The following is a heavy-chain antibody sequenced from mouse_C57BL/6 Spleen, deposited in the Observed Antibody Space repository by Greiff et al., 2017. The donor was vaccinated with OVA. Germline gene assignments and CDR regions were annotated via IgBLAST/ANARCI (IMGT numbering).Heavy chain of an antibody. J-gene: IGHJ4*01. D-gene: IGHD4-1*01. Sequence: QVQLQQPGAELVKPGASVKLSCKASGYTFTSYWMHWVKQRPGRGLEWIGRIDPTSGGTNYNEKFTGKATLTVDKPSSPAYMQLSSLTSEDYAVDYCASHWDRYAMDYWGQGTSVTVSS. CDR3: ASHWDRYAMDY. CDR2: IDPTSGGT. CDR1: GYTFTSYW. V-gene: IGHV1-72*01.